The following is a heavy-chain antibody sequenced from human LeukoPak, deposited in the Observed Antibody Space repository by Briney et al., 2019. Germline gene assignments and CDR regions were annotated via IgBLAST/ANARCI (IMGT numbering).Heavy chain of an antibody. CDR1: GFTFSSYS. J-gene: IGHJ4*02. Sequence: GGSLRLSCAASGFTFSSYSMNWVRQAPGKGLEWVSSISSSSSYIYYADSVKGRFTISRDNAKNSLYLHMNSLRAEDTAVYYCARDPLYCSSTSCYVSSYFDYWGQGTLVTVSS. V-gene: IGHV3-21*01. CDR3: ARDPLYCSSTSCYVSSYFDY. CDR2: ISSSSSYI. D-gene: IGHD2-2*01.